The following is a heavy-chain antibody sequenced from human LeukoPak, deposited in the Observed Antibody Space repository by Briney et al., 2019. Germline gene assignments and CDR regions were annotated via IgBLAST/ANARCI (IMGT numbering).Heavy chain of an antibody. D-gene: IGHD4-11*01. Sequence: PSETLSLTCTVSGYSISSGYYWGWIGQPPGKGLEWIGSIYHSGSTYYNPSLKSRVTISVDTSKNQFSLKLSSVTAADTAVYYCARSWDYSQPSDWGQGTLVTVSS. V-gene: IGHV4-38-2*02. CDR3: ARSWDYSQPSD. CDR1: GYSISSGYY. CDR2: IYHSGST. J-gene: IGHJ4*02.